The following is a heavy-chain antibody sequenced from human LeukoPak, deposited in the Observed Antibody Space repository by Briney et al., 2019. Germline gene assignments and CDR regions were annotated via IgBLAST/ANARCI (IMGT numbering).Heavy chain of an antibody. CDR1: GYTFTSYG. CDR3: ARGAHLPYYYYGMDV. J-gene: IGHJ6*04. CDR2: ISAYNGNT. Sequence: ASVKVSCKASGYTFTSYGISWVRQAPGQGLEWMGWISAYNGNTNYAQKLQGRVTMTTDTSTSTAYMELRSLRSGDTAVYYCARGAHLPYYYYGMDVWGKGTTVTVSS. V-gene: IGHV1-18*04.